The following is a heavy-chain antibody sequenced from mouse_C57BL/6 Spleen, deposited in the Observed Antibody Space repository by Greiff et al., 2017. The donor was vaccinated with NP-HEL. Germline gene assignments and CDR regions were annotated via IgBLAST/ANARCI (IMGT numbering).Heavy chain of an antibody. CDR2: IDPADSET. CDR3: ARCDYDEAWFAY. V-gene: IGHV1-52*01. CDR1: GYTFTSYW. D-gene: IGHD2-4*01. J-gene: IGHJ3*01. Sequence: VQLQQPGAELVRPGSSVKLSCKASGYTFTSYWMHWVKQRPIQGLEWIGNIDPADSETHYNQKFKDKATLTADKSSSTAYMQLSSLTYEGAAVYYCARCDYDEAWFAYWGQGTLVTVSA.